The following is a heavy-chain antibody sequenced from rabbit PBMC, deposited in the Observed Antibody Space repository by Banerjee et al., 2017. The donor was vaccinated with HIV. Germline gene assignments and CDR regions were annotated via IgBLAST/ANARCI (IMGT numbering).Heavy chain of an antibody. CDR1: GFDFSSYY. V-gene: IGHV1S7*01. CDR3: ARLDNSYPSHFNL. D-gene: IGHD6-1*01. Sequence: QLKESGGGLVQAGGSLKLSCIASGFDFSSYYMSWVRQAPGKGLEWIGYIDPVFGSTDYASWVNGRFTISSDNAQNTLYLQLNSLTAADTATYFCARLDNSYPSHFNLWGPGTLVTVS. J-gene: IGHJ4*01. CDR2: IDPVFGST.